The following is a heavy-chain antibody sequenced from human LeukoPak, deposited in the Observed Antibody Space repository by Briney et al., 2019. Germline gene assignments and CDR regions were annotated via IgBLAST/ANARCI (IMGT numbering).Heavy chain of an antibody. CDR3: ARALGTGLVDY. Sequence: PGESLRLSCAVSGFTFSSYWMTWVRQAPGRGLEWVANIKQDGSEKYYVDSVKGRFTISRDNAKNSLYLQMNSLRAEDTAVYYCARALGTGLVDYWGQGTLVTVSS. D-gene: IGHD2-8*02. CDR1: GFTFSSYW. J-gene: IGHJ4*02. CDR2: IKQDGSEK. V-gene: IGHV3-7*01.